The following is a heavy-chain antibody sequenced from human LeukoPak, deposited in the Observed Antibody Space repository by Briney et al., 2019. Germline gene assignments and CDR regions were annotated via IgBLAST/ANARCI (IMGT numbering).Heavy chain of an antibody. CDR3: VRDRDWGFDY. CDR1: GFTFNTYT. D-gene: IGHD3/OR15-3a*01. J-gene: IGHJ4*02. Sequence: GGSLRLSCAASGFTFNTYTMNWVRQAPGKGLEWVSSITASSTAIYSADSVKGRFTISRDNFKNTLSLQMNSLRAEDTAVYYCVRDRDWGFDYWGQGTLVTVSS. V-gene: IGHV3-21*01. CDR2: ITASSTAI.